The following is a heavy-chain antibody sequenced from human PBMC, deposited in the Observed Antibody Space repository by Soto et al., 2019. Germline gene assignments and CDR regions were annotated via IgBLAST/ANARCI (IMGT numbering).Heavy chain of an antibody. D-gene: IGHD3-9*01. CDR1: GGSFSGYY. CDR3: ARGVVLRYFDWLFPCCLRYYFDY. Sequence: PSETLSLTCAVYGGSFSGYYWSWIRQPPGKGLEWIGEINHSGSTNYNPSLKSRVTISVDTSKNQFSLKLSSVTAADTAVYYCARGVVLRYFDWLFPCCLRYYFDYWGQGTLVTVSS. V-gene: IGHV4-34*01. CDR2: INHSGST. J-gene: IGHJ4*02.